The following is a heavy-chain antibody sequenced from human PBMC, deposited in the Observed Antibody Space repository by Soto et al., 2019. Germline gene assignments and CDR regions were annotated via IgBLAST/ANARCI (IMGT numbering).Heavy chain of an antibody. Sequence: PGGSLRLSCAASGFTFSSYAMSWVRQAPGKGLEWVSAISGSGGSTYYADSVKGRFTISRDNSKNTLYLQMNSLRAEDTAVYYCAKIASKAVEMATIPFDYWGQGTLVTVSS. J-gene: IGHJ4*02. CDR2: ISGSGGST. V-gene: IGHV3-23*01. D-gene: IGHD5-12*01. CDR3: AKIASKAVEMATIPFDY. CDR1: GFTFSSYA.